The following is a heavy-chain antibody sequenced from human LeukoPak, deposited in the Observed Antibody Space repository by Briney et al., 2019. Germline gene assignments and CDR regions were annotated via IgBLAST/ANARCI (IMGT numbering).Heavy chain of an antibody. D-gene: IGHD4-17*01. V-gene: IGHV4-4*07. J-gene: IGHJ5*02. CDR2: IYSRGNT. CDR1: GGSIRSYY. CDR3: ARNDYGDANWFDP. Sequence: SETLSLTCTVSGGSIRSYYWSWIRQPAGKGLEWVGRIYSRGNTDYNPSLKSRVTMPVDTSKNQFSLKLTSVTAADTAVYYCARNDYGDANWFDPWGQGTLVTVSS.